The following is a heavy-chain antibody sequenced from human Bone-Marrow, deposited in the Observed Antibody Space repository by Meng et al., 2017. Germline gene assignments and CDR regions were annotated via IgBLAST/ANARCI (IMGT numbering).Heavy chain of an antibody. J-gene: IGHJ4*02. CDR2: INHSGST. CDR3: ARVGGGRDGYFDY. V-gene: IGHV4-34*01. Sequence: SETLSLTCAVYGGSFSGYYWSWIRQPPGKGLEWIGEINHSGSTNCNPSLKSRVTISVDTSKNQFSLKLSSVTAADTAVYYCARVGGGRDGYFDYWGQGTLVTVSS. D-gene: IGHD5-24*01. CDR1: GGSFSGYY.